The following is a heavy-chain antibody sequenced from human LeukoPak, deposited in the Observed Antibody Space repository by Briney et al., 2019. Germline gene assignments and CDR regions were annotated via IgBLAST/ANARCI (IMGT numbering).Heavy chain of an antibody. CDR2: ISGSGDNT. CDR1: GFTFSSYA. V-gene: IGHV3-23*01. D-gene: IGHD3-10*01. Sequence: PGGSLRLSCAASGFTFSSYAMNWVRQAPGKGLEWVSVISGSGDNTYYADSVKGRFTISRDNSKNTLYLQMNSLRGEDTAVYYCAKDSDGSGGYYFDFWGQGTLVSVSS. J-gene: IGHJ4*02. CDR3: AKDSDGSGGYYFDF.